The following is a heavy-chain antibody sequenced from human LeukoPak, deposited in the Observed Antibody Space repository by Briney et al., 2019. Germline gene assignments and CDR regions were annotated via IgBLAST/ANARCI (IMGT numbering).Heavy chain of an antibody. Sequence: PGGSLRLSCAASGFTFSSYGMHWVRQAPGKGLEWVAVISYDGSNKYYADSVKGRFTISRDNSKNTLYLQMNSLRAEDTAVYYCAKAGRSGWYPGWPFDIWGQGTMVTVSS. CDR3: AKAGRSGWYPGWPFDI. V-gene: IGHV3-30*18. D-gene: IGHD6-19*01. CDR1: GFTFSSYG. J-gene: IGHJ3*02. CDR2: ISYDGSNK.